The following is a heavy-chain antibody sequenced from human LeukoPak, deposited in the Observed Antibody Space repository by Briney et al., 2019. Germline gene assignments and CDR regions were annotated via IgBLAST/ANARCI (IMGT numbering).Heavy chain of an antibody. CDR2: IYYSGNT. CDR1: GGSISSSTYY. D-gene: IGHD1-1*01. CDR3: SRQGTLAIDY. Sequence: SETLSLTCTVSGGSISSSTYYWGWIRQPPGKGLEWIGSIYYSGNTYYNPSLKSRVTISVDTSKNQFSLKLSSVTAADTALYYCSRQGTLAIDYWGQGTLVTVSS. V-gene: IGHV4-39*01. J-gene: IGHJ4*02.